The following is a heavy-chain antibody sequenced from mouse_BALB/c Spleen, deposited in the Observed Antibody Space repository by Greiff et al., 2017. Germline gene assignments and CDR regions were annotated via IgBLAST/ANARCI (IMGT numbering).Heavy chain of an antibody. Sequence: VQLKQSGPELVKPGASVKISCKASGYTFTGYFMNWVMQSPGQSLEWIGRINPYNGDTFYNQKFKGKATLTVDKSSSTAHMELRSLASEDSAVDYCARSIITTVSPMDYWGQGTSVTVSS. CDR1: GYTFTGYF. V-gene: IGHV1-20*02. J-gene: IGHJ4*01. D-gene: IGHD1-1*01. CDR2: INPYNGDT. CDR3: ARSIITTVSPMDY.